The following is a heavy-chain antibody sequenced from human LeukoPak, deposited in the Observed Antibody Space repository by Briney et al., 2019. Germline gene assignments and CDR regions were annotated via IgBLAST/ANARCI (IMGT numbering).Heavy chain of an antibody. CDR3: AREGYYDSSGYYR. CDR1: GFTFSSYW. V-gene: IGHV3-7*01. Sequence: GESLRLSCAASGFTFSSYWMSWVRQAPGKGLEWVANIKQDGSEKYYVDSVKGRFTISRDNAKNSLYLQMNSLRAEDTAVYYCAREGYYDSSGYYRWGQGTLVTVSS. CDR2: IKQDGSEK. D-gene: IGHD3-22*01. J-gene: IGHJ4*02.